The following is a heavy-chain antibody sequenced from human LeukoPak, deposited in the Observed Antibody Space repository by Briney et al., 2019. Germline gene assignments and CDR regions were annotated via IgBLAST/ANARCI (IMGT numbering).Heavy chain of an antibody. CDR2: IYYSGST. Sequence: SETLSLTCTVSGGSISSGGYYWSWIRQHPGKGLEWIGYIYYSGSTYYNPSLKSRVTISVDTSKNQSSLKLSSVTAADTAVYYCARYSSSSGLAFDYWGQGTLVTVSS. J-gene: IGHJ4*02. D-gene: IGHD6-6*01. CDR3: ARYSSSSGLAFDY. V-gene: IGHV4-31*03. CDR1: GGSISSGGYY.